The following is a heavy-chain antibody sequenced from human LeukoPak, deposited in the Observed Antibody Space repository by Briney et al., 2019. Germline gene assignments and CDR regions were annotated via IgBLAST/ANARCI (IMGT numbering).Heavy chain of an antibody. CDR2: ISPYNGNT. J-gene: IGHJ6*02. CDR3: ARAPCSSTRCWDDYYYGMDV. V-gene: IGHV1-18*01. Sequence: GASVKVSCKASGYTFARYGISWVRQAPGQGLEWMGWISPYNGNTNYAQKFQGRVNMTTDTSTSTAYMELRSLRSDDTAVYYCARAPCSSTRCWDDYYYGMDVWGQGTTVTGSS. D-gene: IGHD2-2*01. CDR1: GYTFARYG.